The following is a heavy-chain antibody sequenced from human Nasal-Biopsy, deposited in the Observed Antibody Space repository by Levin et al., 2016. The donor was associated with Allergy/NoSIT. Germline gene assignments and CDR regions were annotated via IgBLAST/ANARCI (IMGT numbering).Heavy chain of an antibody. D-gene: IGHD6-19*01. CDR3: ARCLSSGWVDAFDM. CDR2: IYTGGTT. J-gene: IGHJ3*02. CDR1: GFTVSSNY. V-gene: IGHV3-53*01. Sequence: GESLKISCAASGFTVSSNYMNWVRQAPGKGAGSGVSVIYTGGTTFHADSVKGRFTISRDNSKNTVYLQMNSLRAEDTAVYYCARCLSSGWVDAFDMWGQGTMVTVSS.